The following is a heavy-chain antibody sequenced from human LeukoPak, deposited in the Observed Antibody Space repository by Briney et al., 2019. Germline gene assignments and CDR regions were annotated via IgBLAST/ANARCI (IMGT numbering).Heavy chain of an antibody. CDR2: NSGSGGTT. Sequence: GGSLRLSCAASGFTFSSYDMSWVRQAPGKGLEWVLANSGSGGTTYADSVKGRFTISRDNSKNTLYLQMNSLRAEDTAVYYCASSLAAAGTFPFDYWGQGTLVTVSS. V-gene: IGHV3-23*01. CDR1: GFTFSSYD. CDR3: ASSLAAAGTFPFDY. D-gene: IGHD6-13*01. J-gene: IGHJ4*02.